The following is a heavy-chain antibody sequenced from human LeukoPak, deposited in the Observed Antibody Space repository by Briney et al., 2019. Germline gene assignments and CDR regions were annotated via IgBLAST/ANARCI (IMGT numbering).Heavy chain of an antibody. V-gene: IGHV3-30*03. J-gene: IGHJ1*01. Sequence: GGSLRLSCAASGFIFSDYYMDWVRQAPGKGLEWVAVISYDGSNKYYADSVKGRFTISRDNSKNTLYLQMNSLRAEDTAVYYCARGVRYYDLKYFQHWGQGTLVTVSS. CDR3: ARGVRYYDLKYFQH. CDR2: ISYDGSNK. D-gene: IGHD3-22*01. CDR1: GFIFSDYY.